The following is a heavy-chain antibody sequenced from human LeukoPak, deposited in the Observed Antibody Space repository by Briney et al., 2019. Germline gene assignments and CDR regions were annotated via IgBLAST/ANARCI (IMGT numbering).Heavy chain of an antibody. V-gene: IGHV3-74*01. CDR3: ARGTYGDYGGWFDP. J-gene: IGHJ5*02. CDR1: GFTVSSNY. Sequence: GGSLRLSCAASGFTVSSNYMSWVRQAPGKGLVWVSRINSDGSSTSYADSVKGRFTTSRDNAKNTLYLQLNSLRAEDTAVYYCARGTYGDYGGWFDPWGQGTLVTVSS. D-gene: IGHD4-17*01. CDR2: INSDGSST.